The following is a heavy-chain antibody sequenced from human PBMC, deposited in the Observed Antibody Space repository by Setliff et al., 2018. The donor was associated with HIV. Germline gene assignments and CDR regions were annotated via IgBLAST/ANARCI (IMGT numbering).Heavy chain of an antibody. J-gene: IGHJ4*02. V-gene: IGHV4-61*02. Sequence: ASETLSLTCTVSGGSISSGSYYWSWIRQPAGKGLEWIGRIDASANTYYIPSLKSRATISIDTSKNQLSLKLRSVTAADTAVYYCARSILTGYYTFGADYWGQGTLVTVSS. CDR1: GGSISSGSYY. CDR3: ARSILTGYYTFGADY. D-gene: IGHD3-9*01. CDR2: IDASANT.